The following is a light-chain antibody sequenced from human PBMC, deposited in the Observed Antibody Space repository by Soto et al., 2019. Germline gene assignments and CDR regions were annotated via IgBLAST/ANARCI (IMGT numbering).Light chain of an antibody. V-gene: IGLV2-14*03. J-gene: IGLJ1*01. CDR1: SSDVGGYNY. CDR2: DVS. Sequence: TQPSPLSGSPGQSITLSCPGTSSDVGGYNYVSWYQHHPGKAPKLMIYDVSNRPSGVSNRFSGSKSGNTASLTISGLQPEDEADYYCSSYTTSNTRQIVFGTGTKVTVL. CDR3: SSYTTSNTRQIV.